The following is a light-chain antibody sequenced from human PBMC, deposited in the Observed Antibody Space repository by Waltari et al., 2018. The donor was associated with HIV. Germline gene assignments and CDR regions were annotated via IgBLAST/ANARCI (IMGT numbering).Light chain of an antibody. V-gene: IGLV3-19*01. J-gene: IGLJ3*02. CDR1: SLRSYY. Sequence: PELTQDPAVSVALGQTVRISCQADSLRSYYAKSWYQQKPGQAPVLVIYGKNNRPSGIPDRFSGSSSGNTASLTITGAQAEDEADYYCNSRDSSAKHHWVFGGGTKLTVL. CDR2: GKN. CDR3: NSRDSSAKHHWV.